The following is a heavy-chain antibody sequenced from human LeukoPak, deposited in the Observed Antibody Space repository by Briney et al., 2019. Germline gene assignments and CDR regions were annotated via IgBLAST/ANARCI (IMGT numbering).Heavy chain of an antibody. D-gene: IGHD1-7*01. CDR3: TTDEDWNYARKDV. Sequence: KPGGSLRLSCAASGFTFNYAWMSWVRQVPGKGLEWVGQTVSEIDGGTTDYATPVKGRFTISRDDSKSTLYLQMNSPKIEDTAVYYCTTDEDWNYARKDVWGQGATVIVSS. CDR2: TVSEIDGGTT. CDR1: GFTFNYAW. J-gene: IGHJ6*02. V-gene: IGHV3-15*04.